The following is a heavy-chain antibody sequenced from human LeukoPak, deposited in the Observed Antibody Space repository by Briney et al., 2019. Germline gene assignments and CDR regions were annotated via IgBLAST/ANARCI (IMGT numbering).Heavy chain of an antibody. J-gene: IGHJ4*02. CDR3: ARDRYYYDSSGYYPIDY. V-gene: IGHV3-21*01. Sequence: GGSLRLSCAASGFTFSSYSMNWVRQAPGKGLEWVSSISSSSSYIYYADSVKGRFTISRDNAKNSLYLQMNSLRAEDTAVYYCARDRYYYDSSGYYPIDYWGQGTLVTVSS. CDR2: ISSSSSYI. CDR1: GFTFSSYS. D-gene: IGHD3-22*01.